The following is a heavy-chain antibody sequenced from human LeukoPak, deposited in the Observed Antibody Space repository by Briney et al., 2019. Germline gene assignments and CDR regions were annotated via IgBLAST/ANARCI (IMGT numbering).Heavy chain of an antibody. CDR1: GGSISSSSYC. Sequence: SETLSLTCTVSGGSISSSSYCWSWIRQPPGKGREWIGSIYYSGSTYYHPSLKSRDTISVDTSKNQFSLKLCSVTAADTAVYYCARRGAIIICSGYYHDAFDIWGQGTMVTVSS. D-gene: IGHD3-22*01. J-gene: IGHJ3*02. CDR2: IYYSGST. CDR3: ARRGAIIICSGYYHDAFDI. V-gene: IGHV4-39*01.